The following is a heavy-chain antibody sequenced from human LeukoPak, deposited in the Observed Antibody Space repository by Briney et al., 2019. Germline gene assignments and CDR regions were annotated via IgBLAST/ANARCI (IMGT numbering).Heavy chain of an antibody. V-gene: IGHV4-59*01. Sequence: SETLSLTCTVSGGSISSYYWSWIRQPPGKGLEWIGYISYSGNTNYNPSLKSRVTISVDTSKNQFSLKLSSVTAADTAVYYCARKSTSEYYVWGSYRSDYWGQGTLVTVSS. J-gene: IGHJ4*02. CDR3: ARKSTSEYYVWGSYRSDY. CDR1: GGSISSYY. D-gene: IGHD3-16*02. CDR2: ISYSGNT.